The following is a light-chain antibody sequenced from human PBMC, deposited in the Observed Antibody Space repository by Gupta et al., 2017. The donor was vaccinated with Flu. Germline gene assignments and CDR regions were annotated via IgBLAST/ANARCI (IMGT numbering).Light chain of an antibody. CDR3: AAWDDSLNGWV. CDR2: INN. J-gene: IGLJ3*02. V-gene: IGLV1-44*01. Sequence: SVPTPPPSASATPRLTVTIPCSGGSTNTEANYVHWYQQLPRTAPQVVIYINNQRPAGVSDRFTGSKSGTSASLASSGLQPEDEAEYYCAAWDDSLNGWVFGGGTKLTVL. CDR1: STNTEANY.